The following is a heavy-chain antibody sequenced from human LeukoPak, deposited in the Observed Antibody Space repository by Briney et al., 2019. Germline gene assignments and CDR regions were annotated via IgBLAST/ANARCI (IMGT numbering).Heavy chain of an antibody. V-gene: IGHV4-59*08. CDR3: ARYTTSTLPNWFDP. CDR1: GGSISGYF. J-gene: IGHJ5*02. CDR2: IYYTGST. D-gene: IGHD2/OR15-2a*01. Sequence: SETLSLTCTVSGGSISGYFWSWIRQPPGKGLEGIGYIYYTGSTSYNPSLTSRVTISLDTSKNQFSLRLSSVTAADTAIYYCARYTTSTLPNWFDPWGQGTLVTVSS.